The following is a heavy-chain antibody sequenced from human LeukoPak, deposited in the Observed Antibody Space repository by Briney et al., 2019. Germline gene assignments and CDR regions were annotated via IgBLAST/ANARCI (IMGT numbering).Heavy chain of an antibody. CDR2: IIPIFRTA. D-gene: IGHD3-22*01. CDR3: AIALRYYSDSSGYAFDY. V-gene: IGHV1-69*13. J-gene: IGHJ4*02. Sequence: ASVKVSCKASGGTFRSFAISWVRQAPGQGLEWMGGIIPIFRTASYEQKLQGRVTITADESTRTAYMELSSLRSEDTAVYYCAIALRYYSDSSGYAFDYWGQGTLVTVSS. CDR1: GGTFRSFA.